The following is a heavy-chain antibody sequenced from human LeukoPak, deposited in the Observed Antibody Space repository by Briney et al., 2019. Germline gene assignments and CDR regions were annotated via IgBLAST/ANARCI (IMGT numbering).Heavy chain of an antibody. J-gene: IGHJ5*02. CDR3: ARDFRQLEREANWFEA. Sequence: ASVKVSCKASGYTFTDYYIHWVRQAPGQGLEWMGRVNPRSSDTKYAQNFQGWVTMTRDTSISTAYMELTRLRSDDTAVYYCARDFRQLEREANWFEAWGQGTLVTVSS. CDR2: VNPRSSDT. D-gene: IGHD1-1*01. CDR1: GYTFTDYY. V-gene: IGHV1-2*04.